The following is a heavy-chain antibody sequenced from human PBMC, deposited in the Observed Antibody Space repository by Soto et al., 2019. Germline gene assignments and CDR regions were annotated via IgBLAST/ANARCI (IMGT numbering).Heavy chain of an antibody. V-gene: IGHV1-69*01. CDR1: GGTFSSYA. J-gene: IGHJ5*02. CDR2: IIPIFGTA. Sequence: QVQLVQSGAEVKKPGSSVKVSCKASGGTFSSYAISWVRQAPGQGLEWMGGIIPIFGTANYAQKFQGRVTITADESTSTAYMELSRLRSEDTAVYYCARDSPASGNYDILTGYYRGWFDPWGQGTLVTVSS. D-gene: IGHD3-9*01. CDR3: ARDSPASGNYDILTGYYRGWFDP.